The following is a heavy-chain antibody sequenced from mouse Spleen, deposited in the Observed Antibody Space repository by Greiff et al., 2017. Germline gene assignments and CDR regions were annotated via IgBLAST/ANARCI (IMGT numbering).Heavy chain of an antibody. Sequence: VHVKQSGPELVKPGASVKMSCKASGYTFTDYNMHWVKQSHGKSLEWIGYINPNNGGTSYNQKFKGKATLTVNKSSSTAYMELRSLTSEDSAVYYCARLGGYVYFDYWGQGTTLTVSS. J-gene: IGHJ2*01. D-gene: IGHD2-2*01. CDR3: ARLGGYVYFDY. CDR2: INPNNGGT. CDR1: GYTFTDYN. V-gene: IGHV1-22*01.